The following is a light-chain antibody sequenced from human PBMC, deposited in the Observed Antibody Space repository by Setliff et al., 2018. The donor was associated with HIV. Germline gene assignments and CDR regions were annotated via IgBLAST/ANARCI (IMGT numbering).Light chain of an antibody. J-gene: IGLJ1*01. CDR3: SSYTTTSTTV. CDR1: RSDVGGYNS. V-gene: IGLV2-14*03. Sequence: VLTQPASVSGSPGQSITISCTGTRSDVGGYNSVSWYQQHPGKVPKVLIYEVSNRPSGVSNRFSGSKSGNTASLTISGLQADDEADYYCSSYTTTSTTVFGTGTKVTVL. CDR2: EVS.